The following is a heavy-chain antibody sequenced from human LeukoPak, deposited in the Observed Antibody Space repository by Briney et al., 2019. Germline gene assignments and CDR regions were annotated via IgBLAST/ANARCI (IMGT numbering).Heavy chain of an antibody. V-gene: IGHV1-24*01. J-gene: IGHJ5*02. CDR1: GYTLTELS. Sequence: ASVKVSRKVSGYTLTELSMHWVRQAPGKGLEWMGGFDPEDGDTIYAQKFQGRVTMTEDTSTDTAYMELSSLRSEDTAVYYCAKATHARGGPWFDPWGQGTLVTVSS. CDR3: AKATHARGGPWFDP. D-gene: IGHD2-15*01. CDR2: FDPEDGDT.